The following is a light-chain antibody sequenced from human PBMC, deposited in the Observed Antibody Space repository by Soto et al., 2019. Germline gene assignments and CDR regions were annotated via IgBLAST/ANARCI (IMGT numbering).Light chain of an antibody. V-gene: IGLV2-11*01. Sequence: QSVLTQPHSVSGSPGQSVTISCTGTNSDVGRYNSVSWYQQLPGKAPQLIISAVRQRPSGVPDRFSGSKSGNTASLTISGLQPEDEADYYCASYTVRKSWVFGGGTQLTVL. CDR2: AVR. CDR3: ASYTVRKSWV. J-gene: IGLJ3*02. CDR1: NSDVGRYNS.